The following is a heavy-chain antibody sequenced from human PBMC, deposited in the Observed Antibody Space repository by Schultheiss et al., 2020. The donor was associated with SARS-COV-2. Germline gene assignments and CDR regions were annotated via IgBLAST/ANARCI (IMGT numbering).Heavy chain of an antibody. D-gene: IGHD4-17*01. Sequence: SQTLSLTCAVYGGSFSGYYWSWIRQPPGKGLEWIGEINHSGSTNYNPSLKSRVTISVDTSKNQFSLKLSSVTAADTAVYYCARVPYGDPYWYFDLWGRGTLVTVSS. V-gene: IGHV4-34*01. CDR2: INHSGST. CDR1: GGSFSGYY. CDR3: ARVPYGDPYWYFDL. J-gene: IGHJ2*01.